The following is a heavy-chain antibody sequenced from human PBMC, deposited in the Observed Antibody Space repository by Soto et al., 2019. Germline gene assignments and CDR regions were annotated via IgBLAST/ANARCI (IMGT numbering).Heavy chain of an antibody. CDR2: IIPLFGAA. J-gene: IGHJ4*02. D-gene: IGHD3-10*01. CDR1: GVTFTSET. Sequence: QVQLVQSGAEVKKPGSSVKVSCKASGVTFTSETISWVRQAPGQGLEWMGGIIPLFGAANYAQKLQGRVTITANESTSTVYMELRSLRSDDMAVYYCATELSENPASPFDSWGQGTLVTVSS. V-gene: IGHV1-69*01. CDR3: ATELSENPASPFDS.